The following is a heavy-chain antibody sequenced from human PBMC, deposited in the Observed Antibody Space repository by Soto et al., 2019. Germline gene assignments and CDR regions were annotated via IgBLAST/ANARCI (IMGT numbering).Heavy chain of an antibody. CDR1: GGSISSGGYY. J-gene: IGHJ6*02. D-gene: IGHD2-2*01. CDR3: ARDWGRSDVVPAAISAMDV. V-gene: IGHV4-31*03. CDR2: IYYSGST. Sequence: TLSLTCTVSGGSISSGGYYWSWIRQHPGKGLEWIGYIYYSGSTYYNPSLKSRVTISVDTSKNQFSLKLSSVTAADTAVYYCARDWGRSDVVPAAISAMDVWGQGTTVTVSS.